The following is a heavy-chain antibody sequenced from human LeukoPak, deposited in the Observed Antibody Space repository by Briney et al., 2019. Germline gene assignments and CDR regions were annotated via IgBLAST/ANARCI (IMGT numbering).Heavy chain of an antibody. D-gene: IGHD3-22*01. CDR1: GFTVSSNC. V-gene: IGHV3-53*01. J-gene: IGHJ3*02. CDR2: IYSGATT. Sequence: PGGSLRLSCAASGFTVSSNCMSWGRQAPGKGLQWGSVIYSGATTYYADSVKGRFTISRDNSKNTLYLQMNSLRAEDTAVYYCARWISRGPFDIWGQGTMVTVSS. CDR3: ARWISRGPFDI.